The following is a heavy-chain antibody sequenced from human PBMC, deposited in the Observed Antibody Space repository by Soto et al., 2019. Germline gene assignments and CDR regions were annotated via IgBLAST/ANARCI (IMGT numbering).Heavy chain of an antibody. CDR2: INTYNGNT. V-gene: IGHV1-18*01. D-gene: IGHD4-4*01. CDR3: ARGSPGNSVLCDY. Sequence: GVSVKVSCKTSGYTFTSYGSSWVRQAPGQGLEWMGWINTYNGNTNYAQNLQGRVTMTTDISTSTAYMELRSLRSDDTALYYCARGSPGNSVLCDYWGLGTLVTVSS. J-gene: IGHJ4*02. CDR1: GYTFTSYG.